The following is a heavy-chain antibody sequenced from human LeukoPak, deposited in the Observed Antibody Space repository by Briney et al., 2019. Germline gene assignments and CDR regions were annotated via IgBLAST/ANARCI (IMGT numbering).Heavy chain of an antibody. CDR1: GFTFDDYA. V-gene: IGHV3-9*01. CDR2: ISWNSGSI. J-gene: IGHJ4*02. D-gene: IGHD6-19*01. Sequence: GGSLRLSCAASGFTFDDYAMHWVRQAPGKGLEWVSGISWNSGSIGYADPVKGRFTISRDNAKNSLYLQMNSLRAEDTALYYCAKDIDGAVAGMFDYWGQGTLVTVSS. CDR3: AKDIDGAVAGMFDY.